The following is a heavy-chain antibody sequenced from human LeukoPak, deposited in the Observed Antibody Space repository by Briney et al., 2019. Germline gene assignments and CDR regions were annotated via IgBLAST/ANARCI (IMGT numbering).Heavy chain of an antibody. D-gene: IGHD2-15*01. CDR1: GFTFSDYY. V-gene: IGHV3-11*01. J-gene: IGHJ6*02. CDR3: ARDCSGGSCYSWEGAYYYYGMDV. Sequence: GGSLRLSCAASGFTFSDYYMSWIRQAPGKGLEWVSYISSSGSTIYYADSVKGRFTISRDNAKNSLYLQMNSLRAGDTAVYYCARDCSGGSCYSWEGAYYYYGMDVWGQGTTVTVSS. CDR2: ISSSGSTI.